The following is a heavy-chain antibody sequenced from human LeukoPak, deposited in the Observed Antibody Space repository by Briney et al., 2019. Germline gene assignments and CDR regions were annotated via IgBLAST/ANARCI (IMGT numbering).Heavy chain of an antibody. CDR1: GGSISSYY. D-gene: IGHD3-10*01. CDR2: IYYSGST. CDR3: ARVVKGSGFDP. J-gene: IGHJ5*02. V-gene: IGHV4-59*08. Sequence: SETLSLTCTVSGGSISSYYWSWIRQPPGKGLEWIGYIYYSGSTNYNPSLKSRVTISVDTSKNQFSLKLSSVTAADTAVYYCARVVKGSGFDPWGQGTLVTVSS.